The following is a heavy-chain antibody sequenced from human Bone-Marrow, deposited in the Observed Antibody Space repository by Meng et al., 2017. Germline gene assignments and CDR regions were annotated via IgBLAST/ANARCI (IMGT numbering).Heavy chain of an antibody. CDR2: IKSKPDGETI. J-gene: IGHJ4*02. Sequence: VQLVECGGGLVKPGGSLRLSCEGSGFTFSNAYMTWVRQVPGKRLEWVGRIKSKPDGETIDYAAPVKGRFTISRDDSKNTVYLQMNSLKTEDTAVYYCSGHIDYWGQGTLVTVSS. CDR1: GFTFSNAY. V-gene: IGHV3-15*01. CDR3: SGHIDY. D-gene: IGHD5-12*01.